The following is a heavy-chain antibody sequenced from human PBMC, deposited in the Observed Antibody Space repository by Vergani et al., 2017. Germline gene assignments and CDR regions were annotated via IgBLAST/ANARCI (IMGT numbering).Heavy chain of an antibody. CDR3: TPSITIFGVVRNAFDI. CDR2: IKSKTDGGTT. Sequence: EVQLVESGGGLVKPGGSLRLSCAASGFTFSNAWMSWVRQAPGKGLEWVGRIKSKTDGGTTDYAAPVKGRFTISRDDSKNTLYLQMNSLKTEDTAVYYCTPSITIFGVVRNAFDIWGQGTMVTVSS. CDR1: GFTFSNAW. V-gene: IGHV3-15*01. J-gene: IGHJ3*02. D-gene: IGHD3-3*01.